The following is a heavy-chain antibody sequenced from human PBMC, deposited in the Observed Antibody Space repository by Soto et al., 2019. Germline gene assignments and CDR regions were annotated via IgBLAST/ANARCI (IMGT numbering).Heavy chain of an antibody. CDR1: GVSVSSGSFY. D-gene: IGHD3-10*01. CDR2: GSYSGTN. V-gene: IGHV4-61*01. CDR3: ARGSTGTKYDS. Sequence: SETLSLTCTVSGVSVSSGSFYWAWIRQPPGKGLEWIGFGSYSGTNNYKPSLKSRVTISVDTSRSQISLKVSSLNAADTAVYYCARGSTGTKYDSWGQGTLVTVSS. J-gene: IGHJ4*02.